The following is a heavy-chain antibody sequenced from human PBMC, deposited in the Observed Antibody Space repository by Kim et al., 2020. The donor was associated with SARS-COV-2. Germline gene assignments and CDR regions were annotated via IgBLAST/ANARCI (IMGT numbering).Heavy chain of an antibody. CDR2: IYSSGNT. D-gene: IGHD3-16*01. CDR1: GFTVSSNY. Sequence: GGSLRLSCAASGFTVSSNYMSWVRQAPGKGLEWVSMIYSSGNTYYVDSVKGRFTISRDNSKNMLYLQMNSLRAEDSALYYCARWTGDRYDYWGQGTLVTVSS. J-gene: IGHJ4*02. V-gene: IGHV3-53*01. CDR3: ARWTGDRYDY.